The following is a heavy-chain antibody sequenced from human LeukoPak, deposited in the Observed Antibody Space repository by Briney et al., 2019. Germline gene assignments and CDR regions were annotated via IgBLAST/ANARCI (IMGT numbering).Heavy chain of an antibody. D-gene: IGHD2/OR15-2a*01. CDR3: ARGGVYGCQCFDY. J-gene: IGHJ4*02. CDR2: IYYSGST. Sequence: SETLSLTCTVSGGSISSSSYYWVWIRQPPGKGLEWIGSIYYSGSTYYNPSLKSRVTISVDTSKNQFSLKLSSVTAADTAVYYCARGGVYGCQCFDYWGQGTLVTVSS. V-gene: IGHV4-39*01. CDR1: GGSISSSSYY.